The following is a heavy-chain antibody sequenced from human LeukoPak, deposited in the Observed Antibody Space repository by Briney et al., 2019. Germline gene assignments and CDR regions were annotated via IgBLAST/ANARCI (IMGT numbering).Heavy chain of an antibody. CDR3: ARDYNWNPPDY. D-gene: IGHD1-1*01. Sequence: PGGSLRLSCAASGFTFSTYWMHWVRQAPGKGLVWVSRINSDGSSTIYADSVKGRFTISRDNAKNTLYLQMNSLRVEDTAVYYCARDYNWNPPDYWGQGTLVTVSS. CDR2: INSDGSST. V-gene: IGHV3-74*01. CDR1: GFTFSTYW. J-gene: IGHJ4*02.